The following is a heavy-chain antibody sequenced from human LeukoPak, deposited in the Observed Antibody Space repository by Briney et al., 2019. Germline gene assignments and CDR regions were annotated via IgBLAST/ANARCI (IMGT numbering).Heavy chain of an antibody. Sequence: PGGSLRLSCAASGFTFSSYAMHWVRQAPGKGLEWVAVMSSDGSKKYYADSVKGRFTISRDNSKNTLYLRMNSLRAEDTAVYYCARVPRGDRMMPIDYWGQGTLVTVSS. J-gene: IGHJ4*02. CDR2: MSSDGSKK. CDR1: GFTFSSYA. D-gene: IGHD2-21*02. V-gene: IGHV3-30-3*01. CDR3: ARVPRGDRMMPIDY.